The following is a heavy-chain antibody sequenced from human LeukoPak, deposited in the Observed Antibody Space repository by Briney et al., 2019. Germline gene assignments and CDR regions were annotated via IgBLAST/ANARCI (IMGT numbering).Heavy chain of an antibody. CDR1: GFTFSDYE. Sequence: GGSLRLSCAASGFTFSDYEMNWVRQAPGKGLEWVSCIGSSGSAIYYADSVKGRFTISRDNAKNSLYLQMNSLRAEDTAVYYCARDKGPHTYWGQGTLVTVSS. CDR2: IGSSGSAI. J-gene: IGHJ4*02. V-gene: IGHV3-48*03. CDR3: ARDKGPHTY.